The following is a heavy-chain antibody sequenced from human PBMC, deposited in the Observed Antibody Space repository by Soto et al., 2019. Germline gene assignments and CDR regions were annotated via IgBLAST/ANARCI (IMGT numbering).Heavy chain of an antibody. V-gene: IGHV3-49*03. J-gene: IGHJ6*03. CDR3: TRDHVVVPGVYYYYMDV. CDR1: GFTFGDYA. CDR2: IRSKAYGGTT. Sequence: GGSLRLSCTASGFTFGDYAMSWFRQAPGKGLEWVGFIRSKAYGGTTEYAASVKGRFTISRDDSKSIAYLQMNSLKTEDTAVYYCTRDHVVVPGVYYYYMDVWGKGTTVTVSS. D-gene: IGHD2-2*01.